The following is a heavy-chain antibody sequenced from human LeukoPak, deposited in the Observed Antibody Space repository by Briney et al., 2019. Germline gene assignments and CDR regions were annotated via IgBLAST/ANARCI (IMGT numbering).Heavy chain of an antibody. V-gene: IGHV3-7*01. D-gene: IGHD3-22*01. CDR3: ATVHYEGDY. CDR1: GFTFGSYW. CDR2: IKRDGSEK. J-gene: IGHJ4*02. Sequence: GGSLRLSCAASGFTFGSYWMSWVRQAPGKGLEWAANIKRDGSEKYYMDSVKGRFTISRDNAKNSLYLQMDSLRAEDTAVYYCATVHYEGDYWGQGTLVTVSS.